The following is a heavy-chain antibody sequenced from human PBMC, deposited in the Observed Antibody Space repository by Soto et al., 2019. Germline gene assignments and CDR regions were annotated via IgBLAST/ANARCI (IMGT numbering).Heavy chain of an antibody. CDR1: GDSISSSNW. D-gene: IGHD3-10*01. Sequence: PSETLSLTCAVSGDSISSSNWWSWVRQPPGKGLEWIGEIYHSGSTNYNPSLKNRVTISVDKSKNQFSLKLSSVTAADTAVYYCARAAPFGDFDYWGQGILVTVS. CDR2: IYHSGST. V-gene: IGHV4-4*02. J-gene: IGHJ4*02. CDR3: ARAAPFGDFDY.